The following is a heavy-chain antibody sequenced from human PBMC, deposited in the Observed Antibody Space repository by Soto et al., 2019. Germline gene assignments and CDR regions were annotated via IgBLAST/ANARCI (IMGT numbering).Heavy chain of an antibody. CDR2: ISSSSSTI. V-gene: IGHV3-48*01. Sequence: PGGSLRLSCAASGFTFSSYSMNWVRQAPGKGLEWVSYISSSSSTIYYADSVKGRFTISRDNAKNSLYLQMNSLRAEDTAVYYCAREQWLRIAPTYYYYYYMDVWGKGTTVTVSS. CDR3: AREQWLRIAPTYYYYYYMDV. CDR1: GFTFSSYS. J-gene: IGHJ6*03. D-gene: IGHD5-12*01.